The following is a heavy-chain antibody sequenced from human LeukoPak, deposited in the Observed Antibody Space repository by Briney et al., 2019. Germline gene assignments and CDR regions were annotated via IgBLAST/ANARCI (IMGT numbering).Heavy chain of an antibody. CDR2: ISSSSSYI. CDR1: GFTFSSYS. V-gene: IGHV3-21*01. Sequence: GGSLRLSRAASGFTFSSYSMNWVRQAPGKGLEWVSSISSSSSYIYYADSVKGRFTISRDNAKNSLYLQMNSLRAEDTAVYYCARLTSGSYPIDYWGQGTLVTVSS. CDR3: ARLTSGSYPIDY. J-gene: IGHJ4*02. D-gene: IGHD1-26*01.